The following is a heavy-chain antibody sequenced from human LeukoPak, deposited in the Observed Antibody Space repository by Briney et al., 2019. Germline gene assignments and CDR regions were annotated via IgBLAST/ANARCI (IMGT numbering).Heavy chain of an antibody. Sequence: GGSLRLSCAASGFTFSSYAMHWVRQAPGKGLEWVAVISYDGSNKYYADSVKGRFTISRDNSKNTLYLQMNSLRAEDTAAYYCARLRSYFDYWGQGTLVTVSS. CDR3: ARLRSYFDY. V-gene: IGHV3-30*04. CDR1: GFTFSSYA. J-gene: IGHJ4*02. D-gene: IGHD4-17*01. CDR2: ISYDGSNK.